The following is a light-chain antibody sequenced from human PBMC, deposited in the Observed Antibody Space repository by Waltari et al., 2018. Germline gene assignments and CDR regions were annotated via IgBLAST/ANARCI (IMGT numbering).Light chain of an antibody. CDR2: ANY. J-gene: IGLJ3*02. CDR3: ATWDDRLNGRV. V-gene: IGLV1-44*01. Sequence: HSVLPQPPLASGTPGQRATTPWSANSSTIGVQTVTWYQQLPGTAPKLLIYANYHRPSGVPDRFSASKSDTSASLAISGLQSEDEADYFCATWDDRLNGRVFGGGTKLAVL. CDR1: SSTIGVQT.